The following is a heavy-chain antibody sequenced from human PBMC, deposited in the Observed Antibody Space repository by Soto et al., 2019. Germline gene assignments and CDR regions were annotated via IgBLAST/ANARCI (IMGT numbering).Heavy chain of an antibody. CDR2: ISGSGFKK. CDR3: AKNQGVELVPLATVDWFDP. D-gene: IGHD1-26*01. Sequence: GGSLRLSCAASGFIFENFGMSWVRQAPGKGQEWISSISGSGFKKYYADSVKGRFTISRDNSKSTVYLELSNLSAEDTAVYHCAKNQGVELVPLATVDWFDPWGQGSVVTVSS. V-gene: IGHV3-23*01. CDR1: GFIFENFG. J-gene: IGHJ5*02.